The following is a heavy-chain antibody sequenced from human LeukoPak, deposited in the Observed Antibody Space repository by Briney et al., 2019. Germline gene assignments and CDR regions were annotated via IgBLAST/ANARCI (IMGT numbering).Heavy chain of an antibody. D-gene: IGHD6-6*01. CDR1: GGSNTVYY. CDR2: ISYGGST. J-gene: IGHJ4*02. Sequence: PSETLSLTCSVSGGSNTVYYWNWIRQSPGKGLEWIGSISYGGSTNYNPSLKSRVTISIDTSKNRFSLKVSSVIAADTAMYYCARGGSRSYTSSTLDYWGQGTLVTVSS. CDR3: ARGGSRSYTSSTLDY. V-gene: IGHV4-59*12.